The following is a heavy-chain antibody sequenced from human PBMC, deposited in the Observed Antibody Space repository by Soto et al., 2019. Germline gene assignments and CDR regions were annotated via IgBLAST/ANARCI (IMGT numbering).Heavy chain of an antibody. D-gene: IGHD3-10*01. CDR2: ISGSGGST. V-gene: IGHV3-23*01. Sequence: GGSPRLSCAASGFTFSSYAMSWVRQAPGKGLEWVSAISGSGGSTYYADSVKGRFTISRDNSKNTLYLQMNSLRAEDTAVYYCAKVLWFGDPSGPIDYWGQGTLVTVSS. J-gene: IGHJ4*02. CDR3: AKVLWFGDPSGPIDY. CDR1: GFTFSSYA.